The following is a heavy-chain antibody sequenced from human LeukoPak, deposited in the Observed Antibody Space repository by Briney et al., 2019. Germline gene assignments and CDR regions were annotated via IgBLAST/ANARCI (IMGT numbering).Heavy chain of an antibody. CDR3: ARTRYYYNSRSYGAPYYFDY. J-gene: IGHJ4*02. CDR1: GGSFISSSYY. Sequence: SETLSLTCTVSGGSFISSSYYWGWVRQPLGKGLEWIGSIYYSGSTYYNPSLKSRVTISVDTSKNQFSLKLSSVTAADTAVYYCARTRYYYNSRSYGAPYYFDYWGQGTLVTVSS. D-gene: IGHD3-10*01. V-gene: IGHV4-39*01. CDR2: IYYSGST.